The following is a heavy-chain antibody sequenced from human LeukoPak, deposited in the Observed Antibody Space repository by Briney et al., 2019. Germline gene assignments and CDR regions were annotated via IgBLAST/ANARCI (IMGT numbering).Heavy chain of an antibody. J-gene: IGHJ4*02. Sequence: SETLSLTCTVSGGSISSSSYYWGWIRQPPGKGLEWIGSIYYSGSTYYNPSLKSRVTISVDTSKNQFSLKLSSVTAADTAVYYCARDLSGVTGYTYGRGIDYWGQGTLVTVSS. CDR3: ARDLSGVTGYTYGRGIDY. CDR1: GGSISSSSYY. V-gene: IGHV4-39*07. D-gene: IGHD5-18*01. CDR2: IYYSGST.